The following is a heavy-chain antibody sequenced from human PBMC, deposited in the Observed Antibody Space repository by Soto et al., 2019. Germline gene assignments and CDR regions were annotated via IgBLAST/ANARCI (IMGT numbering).Heavy chain of an antibody. Sequence: GGSLRLSCVASGFTFSSYWMHWVRQAPRKGLVWVSRINSDGSTTNYADSVKGRFTISRDNAKNTLYLQMNSLKTEDTAVHYCVRTHYGSGSYYNFYDYWGQGTLVTVSS. V-gene: IGHV3-74*01. CDR3: VRTHYGSGSYYNFYDY. D-gene: IGHD3-10*01. CDR1: GFTFSSYW. CDR2: INSDGSTT. J-gene: IGHJ4*02.